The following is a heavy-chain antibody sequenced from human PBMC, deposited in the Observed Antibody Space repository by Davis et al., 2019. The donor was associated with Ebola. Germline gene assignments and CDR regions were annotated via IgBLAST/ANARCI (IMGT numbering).Heavy chain of an antibody. CDR1: GYTFTNYY. CDR2: INPSGGAR. V-gene: IGHV1-46*01. CDR3: ARDFAPFAGIYLGGIEP. D-gene: IGHD1-26*01. Sequence: AASVKVSCKASGYTFTNYYIHWVRQAPGQGLEWMGMINPSGGARSNAQNFQGRITMTRDTSTSTVYMELSSLKSEDTAVYYCARDFAPFAGIYLGGIEPWGQGTLVTVSS. J-gene: IGHJ5*02.